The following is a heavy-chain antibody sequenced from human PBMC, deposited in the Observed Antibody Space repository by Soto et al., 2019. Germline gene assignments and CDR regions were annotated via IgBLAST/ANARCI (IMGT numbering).Heavy chain of an antibody. CDR3: ARAGCDGGSCYTLVGLRYGMDV. V-gene: IGHV3-30-3*01. CDR1: GFTFSSYA. Sequence: QVRLVESGGGVVQPGRSLRLSCAASGFTFSSYAMYWVRQAPGKGLEWVAVISDDGNNKYYADSVKGRFTMSRDNSKNALYLQMNSLRAEDTAVYYCARAGCDGGSCYTLVGLRYGMDVWGQGTTGTVSS. D-gene: IGHD2-15*01. J-gene: IGHJ6*02. CDR2: ISDDGNNK.